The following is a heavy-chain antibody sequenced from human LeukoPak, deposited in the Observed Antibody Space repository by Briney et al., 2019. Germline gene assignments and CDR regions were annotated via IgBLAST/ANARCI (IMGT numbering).Heavy chain of an antibody. CDR2: IRSKAYGGTT. D-gene: IGHD2-2*01. CDR3: TRGGCSSTSCYPLGY. Sequence: GGSLRLSCTASGFTFGDYAMSWVRQAPGKGLEWVGFIRSKAYGGTTEYAASVKGRFTISRDDSKSIAYLQMNSLKTEDTAVYYCTRGGCSSTSCYPLGYWGQGTLVTVSS. CDR1: GFTFGDYA. J-gene: IGHJ4*02. V-gene: IGHV3-49*04.